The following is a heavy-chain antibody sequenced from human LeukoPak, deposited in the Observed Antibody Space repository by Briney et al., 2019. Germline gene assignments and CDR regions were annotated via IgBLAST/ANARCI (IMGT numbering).Heavy chain of an antibody. CDR2: IYQSGSA. D-gene: IGHD3-3*01. CDR3: ARLDYDFWSGYYGEYYYMDV. V-gene: IGHV4-61*09. Sequence: SETLSLTCTVSGDSISSGSYYWSWIRQTAGKELEWIGHIYQSGSANYNSSLKSRVTISIDTSNNHFSLRVNSMTAADTAVYYCARLDYDFWSGYYGEYYYMDVWGKGTTVTVSS. J-gene: IGHJ6*03. CDR1: GDSISSGSYY.